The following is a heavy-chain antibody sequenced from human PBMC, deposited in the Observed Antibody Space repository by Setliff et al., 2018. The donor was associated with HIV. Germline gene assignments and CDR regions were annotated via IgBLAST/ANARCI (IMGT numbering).Heavy chain of an antibody. CDR1: GGTFSSYA. J-gene: IGHJ3*01. Sequence: GASVKVSCKASGGTFSSYAISWVRQAPGQGLEWMGGIIPIFGTANYAQKFQGRVTITADESTSTAYMELSSLRSEDTAVYYCARAPWSRGWSDAFDVWGQGTMVTVSS. V-gene: IGHV1-69*13. D-gene: IGHD6-19*01. CDR3: ARAPWSRGWSDAFDV. CDR2: IIPIFGTA.